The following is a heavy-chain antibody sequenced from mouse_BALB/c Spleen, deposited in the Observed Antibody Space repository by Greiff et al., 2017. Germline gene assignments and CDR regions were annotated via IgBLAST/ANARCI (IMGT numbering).Heavy chain of an antibody. J-gene: IGHJ1*01. Sequence: EVKLVESGPSLVKPSQTLSLTCSVTGDSITSGYWNWIRKFPGNKLEYMGYISYSGSTYYNPSLKSRISITRDTSKNQYYLQLNSVTTEDTATYYCATYYGYDRGYFDVWGAGTTVTVSA. CDR1: GDSITSGY. V-gene: IGHV3-8*02. CDR2: ISYSGST. CDR3: ATYYGYDRGYFDV. D-gene: IGHD2-9*01.